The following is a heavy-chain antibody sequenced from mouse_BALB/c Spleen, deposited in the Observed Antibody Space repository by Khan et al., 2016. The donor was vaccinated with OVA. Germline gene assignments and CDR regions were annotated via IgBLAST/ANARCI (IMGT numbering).Heavy chain of an antibody. CDR2: INTYTGEA. Sequence: QIQLVQSGPELKKPGETVKISCKASGYTLTNYGMNWVKQAPGKGLKWMGWINTYTGEATYPDDFKGRFAFSLETSASTAYLQSNNLKNEDTATYFCSRSNGNYWFAYWGQGTLVTVSA. V-gene: IGHV9-3-1*01. CDR1: GYTLTNYG. D-gene: IGHD2-1*01. J-gene: IGHJ3*01. CDR3: SRSNGNYWFAY.